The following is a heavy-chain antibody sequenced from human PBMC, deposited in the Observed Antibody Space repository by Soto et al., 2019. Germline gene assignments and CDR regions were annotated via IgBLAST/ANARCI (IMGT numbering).Heavy chain of an antibody. D-gene: IGHD3-3*01. CDR1: GFTFSSYW. Sequence: GGSLRLSCAASGFTFSSYWISCVRQAPGKGLEWVANIKEDGSEKYYVDSVKGRFTISRDNAKNSLYLQMNSLRAEDTAVYYCARVGLTIFGVVRGMDVWGQGTTVTVSS. CDR2: IKEDGSEK. V-gene: IGHV3-7*01. J-gene: IGHJ6*02. CDR3: ARVGLTIFGVVRGMDV.